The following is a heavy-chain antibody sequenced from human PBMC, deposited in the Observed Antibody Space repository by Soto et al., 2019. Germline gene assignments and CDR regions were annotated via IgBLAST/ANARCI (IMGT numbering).Heavy chain of an antibody. V-gene: IGHV4-59*01. D-gene: IGHD6-13*01. J-gene: IGHJ4*02. CDR2: IYYSGST. CDR1: GGSISSYY. Sequence: QVQLQESGQGLLKPSETLSLTCTVSGGSISSYYWIWIRQPPGKGLEWIGYIYYSGSTNDNPSLKSRVTISVDTSKNQFSLKLSSVTAADTAVYYCARETLAAAGFDYWGQGTLVTVSS. CDR3: ARETLAAAGFDY.